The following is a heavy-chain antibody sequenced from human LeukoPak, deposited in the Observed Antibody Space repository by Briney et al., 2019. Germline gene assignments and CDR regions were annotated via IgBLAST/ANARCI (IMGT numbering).Heavy chain of an antibody. Sequence: PGGSLRLSCAASGIIFSNYWMTWVRQVPGKGLEWVATIKQDGSEKYYVDSVKGRFTISRHNAKNSLSLQMNSLRADDTAVYYCARDASAYYWGQGALVTVSS. CDR1: GIIFSNYW. V-gene: IGHV3-7*01. CDR2: IKQDGSEK. D-gene: IGHD3-3*01. CDR3: ARDASAYY. J-gene: IGHJ4*02.